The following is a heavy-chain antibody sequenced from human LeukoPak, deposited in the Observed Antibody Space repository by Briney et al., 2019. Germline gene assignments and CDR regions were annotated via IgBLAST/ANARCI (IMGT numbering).Heavy chain of an antibody. CDR2: IYDSGST. CDR3: ARAYNYNFDY. CDR1: GGSISSHY. Sequence: LETLSLTCTVSGGSISSHYWSWIRQPPGKGLEWIGYIYDSGSTTYNPSLKSRVTISEDTSKNQFSLKLSSVTAADTAVYYCARAYNYNFDYWGQGTLVTVSA. J-gene: IGHJ4*02. D-gene: IGHD1-20*01. V-gene: IGHV4-59*08.